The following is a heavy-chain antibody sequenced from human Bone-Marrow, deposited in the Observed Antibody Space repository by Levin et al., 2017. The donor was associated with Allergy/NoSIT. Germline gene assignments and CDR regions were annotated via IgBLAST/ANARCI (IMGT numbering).Heavy chain of an antibody. CDR3: ARDSGAAAGRTSDDGIHSWFDP. CDR1: GFTFSSYA. D-gene: IGHD6-13*01. V-gene: IGHV3-30-3*01. J-gene: IGHJ5*02. CDR2: ISYDGSNK. Sequence: SGGSLRLSCAASGFTFSSYAMHWVRQAPGKGLEWVAVISYDGSNKYYADSVKGRFTISRDNSKNTLYLQMNSLRAEDTAVYYCARDSGAAAGRTSDDGIHSWFDPWGQGTLVTVSS.